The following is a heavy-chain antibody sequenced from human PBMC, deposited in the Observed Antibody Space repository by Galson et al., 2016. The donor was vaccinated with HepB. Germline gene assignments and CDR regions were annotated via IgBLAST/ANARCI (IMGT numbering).Heavy chain of an antibody. CDR1: GFTVSNNY. J-gene: IGHJ4*02. CDR2: ISYDGNNK. V-gene: IGHV3-30*18. CDR3: VKAVGGSSVSLPDY. D-gene: IGHD1-26*01. Sequence: SLRLSCAASGFTVSNNYMTWVRQAPGKGLEWVAVISYDGNNKYFAGSVKGRFTISRENSYNTLYLQMKSLRPDDTAVYYCVKAVGGSSVSLPDYWGQGALVTVSS.